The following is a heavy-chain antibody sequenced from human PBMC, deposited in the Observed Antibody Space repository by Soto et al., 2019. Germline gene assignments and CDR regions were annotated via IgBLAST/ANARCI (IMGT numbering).Heavy chain of an antibody. CDR1: GYTFTSNY. Sequence: QVHLVQSGAEVKEPGASVKLSCKASGYTFTSNYLYWVRQAPGQGLEWMGMINPSHSTTTYARNFQGRVTMTRDTSTSTIYMAVTRLRAEDTAVYYCVRGSSNWLWYFDLWGRGTLVTVSS. CDR3: VRGSSNWLWYFDL. J-gene: IGHJ2*01. CDR2: INPSHSTT. D-gene: IGHD6-13*01. V-gene: IGHV1-46*03.